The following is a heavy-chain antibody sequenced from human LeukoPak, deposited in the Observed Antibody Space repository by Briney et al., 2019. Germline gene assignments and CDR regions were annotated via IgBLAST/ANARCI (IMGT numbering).Heavy chain of an antibody. Sequence: HSGGSLRLSCAASAFTFSVYGMNWVRQAPGKGLEWVSAISGNGVYTSYADSVKGRFTISRDNSKNTLYLQMNNLRAEDTAVYYCAKELSYSDYDLDSWGQGTLVTVSS. CDR3: AKELSYSDYDLDS. D-gene: IGHD5-12*01. J-gene: IGHJ4*02. V-gene: IGHV3-23*01. CDR2: ISGNGVYT. CDR1: AFTFSVYG.